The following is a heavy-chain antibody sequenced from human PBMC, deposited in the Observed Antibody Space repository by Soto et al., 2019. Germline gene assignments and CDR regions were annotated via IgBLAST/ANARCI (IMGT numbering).Heavy chain of an antibody. CDR3: ARSYRVGAQRH. CDR2: INHSGST. V-gene: IGHV4-34*01. J-gene: IGHJ4*02. Sequence: QVQLQQWGAGLLKPSETLSLTCAVYGGSFSGYYWSWIRQPPGKGLEWIGEINHSGSTNYNPSLKSRVTISVDTSKNQCSLKLSSVTAADTAVYYCARSYRVGAQRHWGQGTLVTVSS. D-gene: IGHD1-26*01. CDR1: GGSFSGYY.